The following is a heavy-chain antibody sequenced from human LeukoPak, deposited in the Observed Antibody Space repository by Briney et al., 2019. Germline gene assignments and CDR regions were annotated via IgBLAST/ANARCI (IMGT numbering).Heavy chain of an antibody. J-gene: IGHJ4*02. CDR2: IYYSGST. Sequence: SETLSLTCTVSGGSISGSSYYWGWIRQPPGKGLEWIGSIYYSGSTYYNPSLKSRVAISVDTSKNQFSLKLSSVTAADTAVYYCAREHYGGNSGGFGYFDYWGQGTLVTVSS. CDR1: GGSISGSSYY. D-gene: IGHD4-23*01. CDR3: AREHYGGNSGGFGYFDY. V-gene: IGHV4-39*07.